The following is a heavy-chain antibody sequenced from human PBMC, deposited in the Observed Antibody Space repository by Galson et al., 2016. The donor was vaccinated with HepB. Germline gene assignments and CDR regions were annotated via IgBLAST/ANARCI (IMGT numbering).Heavy chain of an antibody. J-gene: IGHJ4*02. CDR2: IKHDGSEK. D-gene: IGHD6-13*01. CDR3: AREKAAEYYLDY. Sequence: SLRLSCAASGFRFSYYWMSWVRQAPGKGLEWVANIKHDGSEKYYVNSVKGRFTISRNNDKNSLYLQMNSLRADDTAVYYCAREKAAEYYLDYWGQGTLVTVSS. CDR1: GFRFSYYW. V-gene: IGHV3-7*01.